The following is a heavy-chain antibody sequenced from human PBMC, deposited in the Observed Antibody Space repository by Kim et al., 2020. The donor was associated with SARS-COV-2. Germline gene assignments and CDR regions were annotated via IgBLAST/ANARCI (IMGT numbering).Heavy chain of an antibody. J-gene: IGHJ4*02. CDR2: ISGSGGST. Sequence: GGSLRLSCAASGFTFSSYAMSWVRQAPGKGLEWVSAISGSGGSTYYADSVKGRFTISRDNSKNTLYLQMNSLRAEDTAVYYCAKVGNYYDSSGYYFYWGQGTLVTVSS. V-gene: IGHV3-23*01. CDR1: GFTFSSYA. CDR3: AKVGNYYDSSGYYFY. D-gene: IGHD3-22*01.